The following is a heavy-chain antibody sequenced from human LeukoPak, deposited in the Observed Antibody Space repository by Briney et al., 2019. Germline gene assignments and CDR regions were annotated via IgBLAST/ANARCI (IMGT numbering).Heavy chain of an antibody. Sequence: PSETLSLTCSVSGGSIESYYWSWIRQPPGKGLEFIGYIAASGTTKHNPSLKSRVTLSMDTSKNQFSLKLSSVTAADTAVYYCARHRYCSSTSCHQNWFDPWGQGTLVTVSS. CDR2: IAASGTT. V-gene: IGHV4-4*08. CDR1: GGSIESYY. CDR3: ARHRYCSSTSCHQNWFDP. J-gene: IGHJ5*02. D-gene: IGHD2-2*01.